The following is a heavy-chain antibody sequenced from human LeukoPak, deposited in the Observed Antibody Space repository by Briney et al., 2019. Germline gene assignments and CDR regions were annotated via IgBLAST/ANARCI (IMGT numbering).Heavy chain of an antibody. Sequence: GGSLRLSCTASGFTFSSYWMIWVRQAPGKGLEWVANIDRDGSEKYYVDSVKGRFTISRDNAKNSVYLQMNSLRADDTAVYYCARDLSARSSYELGYWGQGTLVTVSS. CDR2: IDRDGSEK. CDR1: GFTFSSYW. D-gene: IGHD7-27*01. V-gene: IGHV3-7*01. CDR3: ARDLSARSSYELGY. J-gene: IGHJ4*02.